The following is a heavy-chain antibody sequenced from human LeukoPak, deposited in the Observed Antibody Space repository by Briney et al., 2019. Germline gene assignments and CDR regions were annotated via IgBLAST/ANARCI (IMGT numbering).Heavy chain of an antibody. CDR1: GFTFDDYA. D-gene: IGHD6-6*01. CDR2: ISWNSGSI. V-gene: IGHV3-9*03. J-gene: IGHJ3*02. CDR3: AKARGRSHDSSSDAFDI. Sequence: PGGSLRLSCAASGFTFDDYAMHWVRQAPGKGLEWVSGISWNSGSIGYADSVKGRFTISRDNAKNSLYLQMNSLRAEDMALYYCAKARGRSHDSSSDAFDIWGQGTMVTVSS.